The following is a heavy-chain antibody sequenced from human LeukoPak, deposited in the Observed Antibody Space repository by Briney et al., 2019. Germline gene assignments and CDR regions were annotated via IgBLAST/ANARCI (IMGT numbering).Heavy chain of an antibody. CDR2: ISSSGSTI. D-gene: IGHD6-13*01. CDR1: GFTFSSYS. Sequence: LPGGSLRLSCAASGFTFSSYSMNWVRQAPGKGLEWVSYISSSGSTIYYADSVKGRFTISRDNAKDSLYLQMNSLRAEDTAVYYCASGRAAAGTRPTDYWGQGTLVTVSS. J-gene: IGHJ4*02. V-gene: IGHV3-48*04. CDR3: ASGRAAAGTRPTDY.